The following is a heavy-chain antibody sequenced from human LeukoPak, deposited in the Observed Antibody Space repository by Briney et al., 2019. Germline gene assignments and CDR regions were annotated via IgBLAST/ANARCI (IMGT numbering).Heavy chain of an antibody. V-gene: IGHV5-10-1*01. Sequence: GESLRISCKGSGYSFTSYWITWVRQMPGKGLEWMGRIDPSDSHTNYSPPFQGHVTISADKSISTAYLQWSSLKASDTGMYYCARYMVPGTTLDYWGQGTLVTVSS. J-gene: IGHJ4*02. CDR2: IDPSDSHT. CDR3: ARYMVPGTTLDY. D-gene: IGHD6-19*01. CDR1: GYSFTSYW.